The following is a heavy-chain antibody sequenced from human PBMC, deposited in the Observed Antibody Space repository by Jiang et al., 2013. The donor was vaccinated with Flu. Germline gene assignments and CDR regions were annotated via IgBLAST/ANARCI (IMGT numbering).Heavy chain of an antibody. CDR3: ARDPGESWSSGTLDY. V-gene: IGHV3-30-3*01. D-gene: IGHD6-19*01. Sequence: QLLESGGGVVQPGRSLRLSCAASGFTFSSYAMHWVRQAPGKGLEWVAVISYDGSNKYYADSVKGRFTISRDNSKNTLYLQMNSLRAEDTAVYYCARDPGESWSSGTLDYWGQGTLVTVSS. CDR2: ISYDGSNK. J-gene: IGHJ4*02. CDR1: GFTFSSYA.